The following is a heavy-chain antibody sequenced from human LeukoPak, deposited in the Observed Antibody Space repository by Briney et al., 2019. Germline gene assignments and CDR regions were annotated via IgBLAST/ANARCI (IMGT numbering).Heavy chain of an antibody. CDR2: ISGDGGSK. CDR3: AKRSGAPNNFDF. CDR1: GFTFNAHS. Sequence: GGSLRLSCAASGFTFNAHSMHWVRQAPGKGLEWVSLISGDGGSKHYAASVKGRFTISRDNSEASLFPQMRSLRSEDTAFYYCAKRSGAPNNFDFWGQGALVTVSS. D-gene: IGHD1-1*01. J-gene: IGHJ4*02. V-gene: IGHV3-43*02.